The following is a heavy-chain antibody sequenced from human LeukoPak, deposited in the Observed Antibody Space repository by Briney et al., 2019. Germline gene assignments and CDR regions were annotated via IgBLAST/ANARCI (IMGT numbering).Heavy chain of an antibody. J-gene: IGHJ6*03. V-gene: IGHV4-34*01. D-gene: IGHD2-8*01. CDR3: ARPVRYYYYYYMDV. CDR2: INHSGST. Sequence: SETLSLTCAVYGGSFSGYYWSWIRQPPGKGLEWIGEINHSGSTNYNPSLKSRVIISVDTSKNQFSLKLSSVTAADTAVYYCARPVRYYYYYYMDVWGKGTTVTVSS. CDR1: GGSFSGYY.